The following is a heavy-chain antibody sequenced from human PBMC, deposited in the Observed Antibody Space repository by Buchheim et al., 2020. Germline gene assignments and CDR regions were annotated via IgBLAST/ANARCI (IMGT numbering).Heavy chain of an antibody. CDR3: ARGRRWGIVVVKGWFDP. CDR1: GGSFSGYY. Sequence: QVQLQQWGAGLLKPSETLSLTCAVYGGSFSGYYWSWIRQPPGKGLEWIGEINHSGSTNYNPSLKSRVPISVDTSKNQFSLKLSSVTAADTAVYYCARGRRWGIVVVKGWFDPWGQGTL. CDR2: INHSGST. D-gene: IGHD3-22*01. V-gene: IGHV4-34*01. J-gene: IGHJ5*02.